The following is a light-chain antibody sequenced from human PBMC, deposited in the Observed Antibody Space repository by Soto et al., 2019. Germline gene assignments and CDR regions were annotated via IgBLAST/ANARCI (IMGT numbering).Light chain of an antibody. Sequence: PASVSGSPRQSITISCTGTNSDVGSYNLVSWFQQHPGKAPKLVIYEVTKRPSGVSDRFSGSKSGNTASLTISGLQAGDEADYYCFSYAGDSVYVFGTGTKVTVL. J-gene: IGLJ1*01. CDR1: NSDVGSYNL. V-gene: IGLV2-23*02. CDR2: EVT. CDR3: FSYAGDSVYV.